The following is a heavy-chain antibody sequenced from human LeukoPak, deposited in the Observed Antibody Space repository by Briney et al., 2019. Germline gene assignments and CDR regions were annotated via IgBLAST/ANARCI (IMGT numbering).Heavy chain of an antibody. CDR3: AKDPGVVPAHYFDY. D-gene: IGHD2-2*01. V-gene: IGHV3-23*01. J-gene: IGHJ4*02. CDR1: GFTFSSCA. Sequence: GGSLTLSCAASGFTFSSCAMHWVRQAPGKGLEGVSGTGSTGVSTFYADSVKGRFTVSRDNSKNTLSLQMNSLRAEDTAVYYCAKDPGVVPAHYFDYWGQGTLVTVSS. CDR2: TGSTGVST.